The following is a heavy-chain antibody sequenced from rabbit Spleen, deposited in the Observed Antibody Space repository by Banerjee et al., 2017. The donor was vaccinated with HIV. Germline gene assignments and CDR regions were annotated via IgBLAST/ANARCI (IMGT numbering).Heavy chain of an antibody. J-gene: IGHJ4*01. V-gene: IGHV1S47*01. D-gene: IGHD1-1*01. Sequence: QEQLVESGGGLVQPGGSLKLSCKASGFDFSNCGVSWVRQAPGKGLEWIGYIDPVFGIAVYASWVNGRFTISRDNAQNTLYLQLNSLTAADTATYFCVREVYHILGLWGPGTLVTVS. CDR3: VREVYHILGL. CDR1: GFDFSNCG. CDR2: IDPVFGIA.